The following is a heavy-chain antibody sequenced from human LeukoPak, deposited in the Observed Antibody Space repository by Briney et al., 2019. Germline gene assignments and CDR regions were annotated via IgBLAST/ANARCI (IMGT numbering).Heavy chain of an antibody. J-gene: IGHJ4*02. CDR3: TTASGVHSD. V-gene: IGHV3-15*01. D-gene: IGHD2-21*01. CDR1: GFTFSNSW. CDR2: IKSETEGGTT. Sequence: GGSLRLSCAASGFTFSNSWMSWVRQAPGKGLEWVGRIKSETEGGTTDYAAPVKGKFTISRDDSKNTLYLQMTSLKTEDTAVYYCTTASGVHSDWGQGTLVTVSS.